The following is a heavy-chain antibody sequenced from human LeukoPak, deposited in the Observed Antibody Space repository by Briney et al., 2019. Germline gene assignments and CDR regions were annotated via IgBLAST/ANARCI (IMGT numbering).Heavy chain of an antibody. CDR1: GYTFSGYN. CDR2: INPNGGGT. Sequence: ASVKVSCKASGYTFSGYNLFWVRQAPGQGLEYMGWINPNGGGTNYAQKFQGRVTMTRDTSISTAYMELSRLRSDDTAVYYCARASEDYGDYWGQGTLVTVSS. J-gene: IGHJ4*02. CDR3: ARASEDYGDY. V-gene: IGHV1-2*02.